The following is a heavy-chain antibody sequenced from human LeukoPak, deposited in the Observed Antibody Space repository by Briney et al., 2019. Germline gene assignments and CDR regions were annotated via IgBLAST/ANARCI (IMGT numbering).Heavy chain of an antibody. J-gene: IGHJ4*02. D-gene: IGHD3-22*01. V-gene: IGHV3-48*03. Sequence: PGGSLRLSCAASGFTFSSYEMNWVRQAPGKGLEWVSYISSSGSTIDYADSVKGRFTISRDNAKNSLYLQMNSLRAEDTAVYYCARGNSGYRFDYWGQGTLVTVSS. CDR1: GFTFSSYE. CDR3: ARGNSGYRFDY. CDR2: ISSSGSTI.